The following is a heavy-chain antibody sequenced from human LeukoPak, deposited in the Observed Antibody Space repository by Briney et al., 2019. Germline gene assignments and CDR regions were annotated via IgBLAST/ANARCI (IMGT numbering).Heavy chain of an antibody. CDR2: IIPIFGTA. CDR3: ARGKTDLNIVVVPAANYYYYYMDV. V-gene: IGHV1-69*05. J-gene: IGHJ6*03. Sequence: SVKVSCKASGYTFTGYYMHWVRQAPGQGLEWMGGIIPIFGTANYAQKFQGRVTITTDESTSTAYMELSSLRSEDTAVYYCARGKTDLNIVVVPAANYYYYYMDVWGKGTTVTVSS. CDR1: GYTFTGYY. D-gene: IGHD2-2*01.